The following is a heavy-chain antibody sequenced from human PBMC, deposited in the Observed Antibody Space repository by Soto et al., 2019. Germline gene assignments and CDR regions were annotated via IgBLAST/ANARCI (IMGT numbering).Heavy chain of an antibody. CDR1: GGTFSSYA. CDR2: IIPIFGTA. CDR3: ARDLYGYCSSTSCYGFDY. D-gene: IGHD2-2*01. V-gene: IGHV1-69*13. Sequence: ASVRVSCKASGGTFSSYAISWVRQAPGQGLEWMGGIIPIFGTANYAQKFQGRVTITADESTSTAYMELSSLRSEDTAVYYCARDLYGYCSSTSCYGFDYWGQGTLVTVS. J-gene: IGHJ4*02.